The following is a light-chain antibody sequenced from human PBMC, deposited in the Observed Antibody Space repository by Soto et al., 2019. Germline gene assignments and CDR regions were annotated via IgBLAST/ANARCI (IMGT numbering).Light chain of an antibody. CDR3: KQYANLPPS. Sequence: DIQMTQSPSSLSASVGDRVTITCQASQDISNYLNWYQQKPGKAPKLLIYDASNLETGVPSRFSGSGSGTDFTFTISSRQHEHIATHYCKQYANLPPSSAPETKVHI. V-gene: IGKV1-33*01. CDR1: QDISNY. J-gene: IGKJ3*01. CDR2: DAS.